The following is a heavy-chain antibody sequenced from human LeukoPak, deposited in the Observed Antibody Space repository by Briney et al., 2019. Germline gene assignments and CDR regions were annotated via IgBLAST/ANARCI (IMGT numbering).Heavy chain of an antibody. Sequence: PGGSLRLSCAASGFTFSSYAMHWVRQAPGKGLEWVAVISYDGSNKYYADSVKGRFTISRDNAKNSLYLQMNSLRAEDTAVYYCARTLSTSWWYDAFDIWGQGTMVTVSS. D-gene: IGHD2-2*01. CDR1: GFTFSSYA. J-gene: IGHJ3*02. CDR3: ARTLSTSWWYDAFDI. V-gene: IGHV3-30*07. CDR2: ISYDGSNK.